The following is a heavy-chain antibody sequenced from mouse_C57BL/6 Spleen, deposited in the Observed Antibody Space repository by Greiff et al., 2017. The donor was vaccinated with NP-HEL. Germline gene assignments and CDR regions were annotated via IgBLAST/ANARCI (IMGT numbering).Heavy chain of an antibody. CDR3: TFYGSSPPFDY. Sequence: EVQLQQSGAELVRPGASVKLSCTASGFNIKDDYMHWVKQRPEQGLEWIGWIDPENGDTEYASKFQGKATITADTSSNPAYLQLSSLTSEDTAVYYCTFYGSSPPFDYWGQGTTLTVSS. J-gene: IGHJ2*01. CDR2: IDPENGDT. CDR1: GFNIKDDY. V-gene: IGHV14-4*01. D-gene: IGHD1-1*01.